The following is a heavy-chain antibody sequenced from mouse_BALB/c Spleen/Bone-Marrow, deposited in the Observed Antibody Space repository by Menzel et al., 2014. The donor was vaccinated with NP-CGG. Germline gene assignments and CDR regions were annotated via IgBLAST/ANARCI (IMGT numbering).Heavy chain of an antibody. CDR1: GFTFTDYY. Sequence: VQLKESGGGLVQPGGSLRPSCATSGFTFTDYYMSWVRQPPGKALEWLGFTRNKANGYTTEYSASVKGRFTISRDNSQSILYLQMNTLRAEDRATYYCARDGYDDYWGQGTTLTVSS. V-gene: IGHV7-3*02. J-gene: IGHJ2*01. D-gene: IGHD2-2*01. CDR2: TRNKANGYTT. CDR3: ARDGYDDY.